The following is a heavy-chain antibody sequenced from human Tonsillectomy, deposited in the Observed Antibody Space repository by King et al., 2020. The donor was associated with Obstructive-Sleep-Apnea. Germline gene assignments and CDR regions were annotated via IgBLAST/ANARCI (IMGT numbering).Heavy chain of an antibody. V-gene: IGHV4-39*07. J-gene: IGHJ4*02. Sequence: QLQESGPGLVKPSENLSLTCTVSGGSITRSSYYWGWIRQPPGKGLEWIGSIYYSGSTYYNPSLKSRVTISVDTSKNQFSLNLTSVTAADTAVYYCASVQAGYYFDSWGKGTLVTVSS. D-gene: IGHD1-1*01. CDR2: IYYSGST. CDR1: GGSITRSSYY. CDR3: ASVQAGYYFDS.